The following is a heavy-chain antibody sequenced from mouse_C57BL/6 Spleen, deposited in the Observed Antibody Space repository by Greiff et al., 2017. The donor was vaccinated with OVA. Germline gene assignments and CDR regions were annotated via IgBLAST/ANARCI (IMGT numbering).Heavy chain of an antibody. CDR2: INPNNGGT. D-gene: IGHD3-2*02. CDR1: GYTFTDYN. J-gene: IGHJ3*01. V-gene: IGHV1-22*01. Sequence: VQLQQSGPELVKPGASVKMSCKASGYTFTDYNMHWVKQSHGKSLEWIGYINPNNGGTSYNQKFKGKATLTVNKSSSTAYMELRSLTSEDSAVYYCARSADSSGNVFAYWGQGTLVTVSA. CDR3: ARSADSSGNVFAY.